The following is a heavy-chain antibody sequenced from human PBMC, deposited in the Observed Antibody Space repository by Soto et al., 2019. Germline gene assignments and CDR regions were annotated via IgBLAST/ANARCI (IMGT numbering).Heavy chain of an antibody. CDR2: IYSGGST. CDR1: GFAVSSNY. Sequence: GGSLRLSCAASGFAVSSNYMSWVRQAPGKGLEWVSVIYSGGSTYYADSMKGRFTISRDNSKNTLYLQMNSLRAEDTAVYYCARAVGADAFDLWGRGTMVTVSS. CDR3: ARAVGADAFDL. V-gene: IGHV3-53*01. D-gene: IGHD1-26*01. J-gene: IGHJ3*01.